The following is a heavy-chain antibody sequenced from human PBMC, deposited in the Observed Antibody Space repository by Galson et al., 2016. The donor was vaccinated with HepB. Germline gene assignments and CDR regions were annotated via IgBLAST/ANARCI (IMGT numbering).Heavy chain of an antibody. Sequence: SLRLSCAASGFTFSGYGMSWVRQAPGKGLEWVSAINSGGTTFYADSVTGRSTISRDNSKNTLYLQMNSLRAEDTAVYYCAKEVPNAFDPWGQGTLVTASS. J-gene: IGHJ5*02. CDR2: INSGGTT. D-gene: IGHD2-8*01. CDR3: AKEVPNAFDP. V-gene: IGHV3-23*01. CDR1: GFTFSGYG.